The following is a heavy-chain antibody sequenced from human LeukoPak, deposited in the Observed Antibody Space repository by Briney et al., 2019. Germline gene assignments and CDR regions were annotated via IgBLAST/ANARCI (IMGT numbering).Heavy chain of an antibody. J-gene: IGHJ4*02. D-gene: IGHD3-9*01. CDR2: ITSSSSYT. CDR1: GFSFSNYD. CDR3: ARVQTNSDWFYFDC. V-gene: IGHV3-11*05. Sequence: SGGSLRLSCAASGFSFSNYDMHWVRQSPGKGLEWVSSITSSSSYTNYAHSVMGRFTISRANPMNTLFLQMNNLRAEDTDVYYCARVQTNSDWFYFDCWGQGSLVSVSS.